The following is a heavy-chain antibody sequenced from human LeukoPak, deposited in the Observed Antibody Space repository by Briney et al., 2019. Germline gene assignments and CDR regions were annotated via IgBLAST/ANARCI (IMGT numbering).Heavy chain of an antibody. V-gene: IGHV3-9*01. CDR1: GFTFSNYA. CDR3: AKDVSSSWYGHFQH. J-gene: IGHJ1*01. CDR2: ISWNSGSI. Sequence: GGSLRLSCAVSGFTFSNYAMNWIRQAPGKGLEWVSGISWNSGSIGYADSVKGRFTISRDNAKNSLYLQMNSLRAEDTALYYCAKDVSSSWYGHFQHWGQGTLVTVSS. D-gene: IGHD6-13*01.